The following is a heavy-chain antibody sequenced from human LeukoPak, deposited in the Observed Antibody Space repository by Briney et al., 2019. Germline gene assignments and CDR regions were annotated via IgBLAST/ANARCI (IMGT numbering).Heavy chain of an antibody. Sequence: ASVKVSCKASGGTFSSYGISWVRPAPGQGLEWMGGITPMFGTANYAQKFQGRVTITADESTSTAYMELSSLRSEDTAVYYCVRDGSYYDSRGYYYLYWGQGTLVTVSS. D-gene: IGHD3-22*01. V-gene: IGHV1-69*13. CDR1: GGTFSSYG. CDR3: VRDGSYYDSRGYYYLY. CDR2: ITPMFGTA. J-gene: IGHJ4*02.